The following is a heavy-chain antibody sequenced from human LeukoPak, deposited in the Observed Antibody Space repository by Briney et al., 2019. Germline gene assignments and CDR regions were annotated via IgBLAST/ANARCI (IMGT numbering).Heavy chain of an antibody. D-gene: IGHD5-12*01. CDR1: GGSISSGSYY. CDR2: IYTSGST. CDR3: ATRGYSGYDLDY. Sequence: SETLSLTCTVSGGSISSGSYYWSWIRQPAGEGLEWIGRIYTSGSTNYNPSLKSRVTISVDTSKNQFSLKLSSVTAADTAVYYCATRGYSGYDLDYWGQGTLVTVSS. V-gene: IGHV4-61*02. J-gene: IGHJ4*02.